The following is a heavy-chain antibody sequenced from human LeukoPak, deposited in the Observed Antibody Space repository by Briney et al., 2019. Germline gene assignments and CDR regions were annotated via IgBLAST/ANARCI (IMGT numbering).Heavy chain of an antibody. Sequence: SKTLSLTCAVYGESFSGYYWSWIRQPPGKGLEWIGEINHSGSTNNNPTLKSRVTISVDTSKNQFSLKLSSVTAADTAVYYCARRSDYDILTGYSNSRFDPWGQGTLVTVSS. D-gene: IGHD3-9*01. CDR1: GESFSGYY. CDR3: ARRSDYDILTGYSNSRFDP. V-gene: IGHV4-34*01. CDR2: INHSGST. J-gene: IGHJ5*02.